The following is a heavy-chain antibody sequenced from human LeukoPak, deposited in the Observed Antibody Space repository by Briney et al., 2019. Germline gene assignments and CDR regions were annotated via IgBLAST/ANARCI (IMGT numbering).Heavy chain of an antibody. V-gene: IGHV4-34*01. CDR2: INHSGST. J-gene: IGHJ4*02. D-gene: IGHD3-10*01. CDR1: GGSLSGYY. Sequence: SETLSLTCAVYGGSLSGYYWSWIRQPPGKGLEWIGEINHSGSTNYNPSLKSRVTISVDTSKNQFSLKLSSVTAADTAVYYCARVGYGSGSRVDYWGQGTLVTVSS. CDR3: ARVGYGSGSRVDY.